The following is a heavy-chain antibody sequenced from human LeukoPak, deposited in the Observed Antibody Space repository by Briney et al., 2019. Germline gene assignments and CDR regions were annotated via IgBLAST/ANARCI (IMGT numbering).Heavy chain of an antibody. CDR1: GGSFSGYY. CDR2: INHSGTT. D-gene: IGHD3-9*01. J-gene: IGHJ2*01. CDR3: ARAARYFDWLSSASKDWYFDL. V-gene: IGHV4-34*01. Sequence: PSETLSLTCAVYGGSFSGYYWSWIRQPPGKGLEWIGEINHSGTTNYNPSLKSRVTISVDTSKNQFSLKLSSVTAADTAVYYCARAARYFDWLSSASKDWYFDLWGRGTLVTVSS.